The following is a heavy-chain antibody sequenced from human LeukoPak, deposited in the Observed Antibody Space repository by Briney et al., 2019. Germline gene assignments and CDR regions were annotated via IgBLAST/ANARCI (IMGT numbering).Heavy chain of an antibody. D-gene: IGHD3-9*01. CDR1: GGSISSYY. CDR2: IYYSGST. Sequence: SETLSLTCTVSGGSISSYYWSWIRQPPGKGLEWIRYIYYSGSTNYNPSLKSRVTISVDTSKNQFSLKLSSVTAADTAVYYCARGADYDILTGYQNRDAFDIWGQGTMVTVSS. CDR3: ARGADYDILTGYQNRDAFDI. V-gene: IGHV4-59*01. J-gene: IGHJ3*02.